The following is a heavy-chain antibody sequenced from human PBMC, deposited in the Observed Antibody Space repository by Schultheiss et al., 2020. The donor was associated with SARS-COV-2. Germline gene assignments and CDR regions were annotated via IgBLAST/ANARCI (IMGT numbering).Heavy chain of an antibody. J-gene: IGHJ3*02. CDR2: IYYSGST. Sequence: SETLSLTCTVSGGSISSYSWSWIRQPPGKGLEWIGYIYYSGSTNYNPSLKSRVTISVDTSKNQFSLKLSSVTAADTAVYYCARCMVRGVMSDIWGQGTMVTVSS. CDR1: GGSISSYS. CDR3: ARCMVRGVMSDI. V-gene: IGHV4-59*08. D-gene: IGHD3-10*01.